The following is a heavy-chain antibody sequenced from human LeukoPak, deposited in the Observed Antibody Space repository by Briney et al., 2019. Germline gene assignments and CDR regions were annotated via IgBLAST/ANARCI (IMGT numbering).Heavy chain of an antibody. CDR2: INTNNGNP. CDR3: ARLPSGPLAVYYFDF. V-gene: IGHV7-4-1*02. CDR1: GYIFTNYG. D-gene: IGHD1-26*01. Sequence: GASVKVSCKASGYIFTNYGIHWVRQAPGQGPEWMGWINTNNGNPTYAQGFTGRFVFSLDTSVRTAYLEISSLKAEDTAIYHCARLPSGPLAVYYFDFWGQGTQVTVFS. J-gene: IGHJ4*02.